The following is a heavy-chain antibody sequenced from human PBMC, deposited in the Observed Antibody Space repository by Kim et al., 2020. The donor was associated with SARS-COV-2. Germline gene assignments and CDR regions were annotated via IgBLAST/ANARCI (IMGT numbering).Heavy chain of an antibody. CDR3: ARGGYCSSTSCYIRDGMDV. Sequence: GGSLRLSCAASGFSFSSYSMNWVRQAPGKGLEWVSYISSGNSTIYYADSVKGRFTISRDNAKSSLYLQMNSLRDEDTAVYYCARGGYCSSTSCYIRDGMDVWGQGTTVTVSS. D-gene: IGHD2-2*01. J-gene: IGHJ6*02. V-gene: IGHV3-48*02. CDR1: GFSFSSYS. CDR2: ISSGNSTI.